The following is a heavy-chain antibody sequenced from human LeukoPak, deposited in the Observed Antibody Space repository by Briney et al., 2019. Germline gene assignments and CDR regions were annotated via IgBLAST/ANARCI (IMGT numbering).Heavy chain of an antibody. CDR1: GYTFTSYG. Sequence: ASVKVSCKASGYTFTSYGITWVRQAPGQGLEWMGWISAYNGNTHYTQKLQGRVTMTTDTSTSTAYMELRSLRSDDTAVYYCARVPSYDSSGYYLGDHWYFDLWGRGTLDTVSS. CDR2: ISAYNGNT. CDR3: ARVPSYDSSGYYLGDHWYFDL. J-gene: IGHJ2*01. D-gene: IGHD3-22*01. V-gene: IGHV1-18*01.